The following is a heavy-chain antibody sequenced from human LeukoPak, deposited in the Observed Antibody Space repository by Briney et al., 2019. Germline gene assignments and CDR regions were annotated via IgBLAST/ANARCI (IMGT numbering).Heavy chain of an antibody. Sequence: QPGGSLRLSCAASGIPFSGYSMYWARQAPGKGLEWVAVLSHDASREYYADSVKGRFTISRDNSKNTLYLQMNSLRAEDTAVYYCARIRGATMIVSYFDYWGRGTLVTVSS. CDR3: ARIRGATMIVSYFDY. D-gene: IGHD3-22*01. CDR1: GIPFSGYS. V-gene: IGHV3-30-3*01. J-gene: IGHJ4*02. CDR2: LSHDASRE.